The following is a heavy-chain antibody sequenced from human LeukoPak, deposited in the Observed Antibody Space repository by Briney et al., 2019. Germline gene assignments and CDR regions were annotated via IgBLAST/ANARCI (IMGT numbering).Heavy chain of an antibody. CDR2: IYHSGST. Sequence: SETLSLTCAVSGGSISSGGYSWSWIRQPPGTGLEWIGYIYHSGSTYYNPSLKSRVTISVDRSKNQFSLKLSSVTAADTAVYYCASRRMITFGGVIVDYWGQGTLVTVSS. CDR1: GGSISSGGYS. J-gene: IGHJ4*02. CDR3: ASRRMITFGGVIVDY. V-gene: IGHV4-30-2*01. D-gene: IGHD3-16*02.